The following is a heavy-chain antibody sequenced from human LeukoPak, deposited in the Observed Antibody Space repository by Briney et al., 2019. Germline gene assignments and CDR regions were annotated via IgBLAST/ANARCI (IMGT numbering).Heavy chain of an antibody. Sequence: PSETLSLTCTVSGGSISSYYWSWVRQAPGKGLEWVANIKQDGSEKYYVDSVKGRFTISRDNAKNSLYLQMNSLRAEDTAVYYCVAAYYDSSGYYLDDAFDIWGQGTMVTVSS. CDR1: GGSISSYY. J-gene: IGHJ3*02. D-gene: IGHD3-22*01. CDR2: IKQDGSEK. V-gene: IGHV3-7*01. CDR3: VAAYYDSSGYYLDDAFDI.